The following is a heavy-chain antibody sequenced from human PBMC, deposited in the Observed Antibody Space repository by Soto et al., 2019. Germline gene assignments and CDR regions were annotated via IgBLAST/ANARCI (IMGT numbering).Heavy chain of an antibody. CDR2: ISSSSSYI. CDR1: GFTFSSYS. Sequence: SGGSLRLSCAASGFTFSSYSMNWVRQAPGKGLEWVSSISSSSSYIYSADSVKGRFTISRDNAKNSLYLQMNSLRAEDTAVYYCAREDYSNFDYWGQGTLVTV. V-gene: IGHV3-21*01. CDR3: AREDYSNFDY. D-gene: IGHD4-4*01. J-gene: IGHJ4*02.